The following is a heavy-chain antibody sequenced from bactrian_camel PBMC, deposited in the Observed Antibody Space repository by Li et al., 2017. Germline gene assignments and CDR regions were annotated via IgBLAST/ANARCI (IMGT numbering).Heavy chain of an antibody. CDR2: INRGHGGP. J-gene: IGHJ4*01. Sequence: VQLVESGGGSVQTGGSLILSCAASDQSSKTTCISWFRQIPGKERERVSTINRGHGGPYIADSVKGRFTLSRDNAKKMVYLQMNSLTPEDTGTYYCVADFWASAIIPDPDRCRLRSHFDNWGQGTQVTVS. D-gene: IGHD7*01. CDR3: VADFWASAIIPDPDRCRLRSHFDN. V-gene: IGHV3S40*01. CDR1: DQSSKTTC.